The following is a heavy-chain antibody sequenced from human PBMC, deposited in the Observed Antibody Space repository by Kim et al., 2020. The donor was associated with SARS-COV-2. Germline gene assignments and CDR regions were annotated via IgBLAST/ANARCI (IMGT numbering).Heavy chain of an antibody. CDR3: AREIQYSYGAPSGY. J-gene: IGHJ4*02. CDR1: GFTVSSNY. V-gene: IGHV3-66*01. CDR2: IYSGGST. Sequence: GGSLRLSCAASGFTVSSNYMNWVRQAPGKGLEWVSAIYSGGSTYYADSVKGRFTISRDNYKNTLYLQMNSLRAEDTAVYYCAREIQYSYGAPSGYWGQGT. D-gene: IGHD5-18*01.